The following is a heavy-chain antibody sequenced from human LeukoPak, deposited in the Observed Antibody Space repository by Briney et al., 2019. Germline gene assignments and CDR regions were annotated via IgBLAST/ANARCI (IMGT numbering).Heavy chain of an antibody. CDR3: ARDLTYGEYAGGDAFDI. CDR2: ISFDGSNK. CDR1: GFTFSTYA. Sequence: GGSLRLSCAASGFTFSTYAIHWVRQAPGKGLEWVVVISFDGSNKYYADSVKGRFTLSRDNSKNTLYLQMNGLRADDTAVYYCARDLTYGEYAGGDAFDIWGQGTMVTVSS. D-gene: IGHD4-17*01. J-gene: IGHJ3*02. V-gene: IGHV3-30*04.